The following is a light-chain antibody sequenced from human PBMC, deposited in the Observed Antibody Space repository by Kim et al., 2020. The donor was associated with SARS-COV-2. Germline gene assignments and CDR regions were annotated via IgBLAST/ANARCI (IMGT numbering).Light chain of an antibody. CDR1: QSVSNY. CDR3: RQYYNGRPFT. J-gene: IGKJ4*01. CDR2: DAS. Sequence: EIVMTQSPATLSMSPGERVTLSCRASQSVSNYLVWYQQKPGQGPRLLIYDASTRATGIPARFSGSGSGTEFTLTITSLQSEDFAVYYCRQYYNGRPFTFGGGTQVEIK. V-gene: IGKV3-15*01.